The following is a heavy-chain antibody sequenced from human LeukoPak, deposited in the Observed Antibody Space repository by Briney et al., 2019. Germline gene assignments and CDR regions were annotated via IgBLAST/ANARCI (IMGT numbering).Heavy chain of an antibody. CDR2: TYYRSKWYH. CDR1: GDSVPSKSAA. D-gene: IGHD1-1*01. Sequence: SQTLSLTCAISGDSVPSKSAAWNWIRQSQSRGLEWLGRTYYRSKWYHEYAVSVKSRITINPDTSKNQFSLQLNSVTPEDTAIYYCAILRTASSFDFWGPGTLVTVSS. CDR3: AILRTASSFDF. V-gene: IGHV6-1*01. J-gene: IGHJ4*02.